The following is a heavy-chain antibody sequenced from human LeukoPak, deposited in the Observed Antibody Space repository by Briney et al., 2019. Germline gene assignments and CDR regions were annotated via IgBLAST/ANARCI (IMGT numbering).Heavy chain of an antibody. CDR3: AKEWSIFGVVITLDY. V-gene: IGHV3-23*01. D-gene: IGHD3-3*02. Sequence: GGSLRLSCVASGYPFSSYSMNWIRQAPGKGLEWVSAISGSGGSTYYADSVKGRFTISRDNSKNTLYLQMNSLRAEDTAVYYCAKEWSIFGVVITLDYWGQGTLVTVSS. CDR2: ISGSGGST. J-gene: IGHJ4*02. CDR1: GYPFSSYS.